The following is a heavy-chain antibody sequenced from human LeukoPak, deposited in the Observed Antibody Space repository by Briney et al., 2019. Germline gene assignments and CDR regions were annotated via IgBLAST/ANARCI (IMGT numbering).Heavy chain of an antibody. CDR3: ATSTPYRGGSSGGCFDP. V-gene: IGHV1-24*01. D-gene: IGHD1-26*01. J-gene: IGHJ5*02. Sequence: ASVKVSCKVSGYTLTELSMHWVRQAPGKGLEWMGGFDPEDGETIYAQKFQGRVTMTEDTSTDTAYMALSSLRSEDTAVYYCATSTPYRGGSSGGCFDPWGQEPRVPVSS. CDR2: FDPEDGET. CDR1: GYTLTELS.